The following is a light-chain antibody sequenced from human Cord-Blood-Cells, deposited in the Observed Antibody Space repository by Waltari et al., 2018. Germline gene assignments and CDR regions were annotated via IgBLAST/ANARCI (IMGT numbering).Light chain of an antibody. V-gene: IGKV3-15*01. CDR2: GAS. CDR1: QSVSSN. CDR3: QQYNNWPRT. Sequence: EIVMTQSPATLSVSPGERATLSCRASQSVSSNLAWYQQKPGQAPRLLISGASTRATGNPARFSGSGSGTEFTLTISSLQSEDFAVYYCQQYNNWPRTFGQGTKVEIK. J-gene: IGKJ1*01.